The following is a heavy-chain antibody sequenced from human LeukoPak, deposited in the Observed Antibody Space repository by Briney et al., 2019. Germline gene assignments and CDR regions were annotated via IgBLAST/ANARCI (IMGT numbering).Heavy chain of an antibody. J-gene: IGHJ4*02. D-gene: IGHD6-6*01. CDR1: GGTFSSYG. Sequence: ASVKVSCKASGGTFSSYGISWVRQAPGQGLEWMGWISAYDGNRNYAQKFQGRVTLTTDTSTSTAHMELRSLRSDDTAVYYCARDLCSSSCELFDYWGQGTLVTVSS. CDR3: ARDLCSSSCELFDY. CDR2: ISAYDGNR. V-gene: IGHV1-18*01.